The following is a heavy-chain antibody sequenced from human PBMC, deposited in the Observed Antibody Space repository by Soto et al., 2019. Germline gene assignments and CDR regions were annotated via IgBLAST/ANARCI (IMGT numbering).Heavy chain of an antibody. J-gene: IGHJ4*02. Sequence: PATLSFRCVVSGGSISSYHWSWIRQFPGKCVELFAYTAFVGNINYNPSLKSGVTISMHTSKNQASLKLTSMTAADTSVYYCARGMHPGFNHYFDHWDQATQVTV. CDR2: TAFVGNI. V-gene: IGHV4-59*01. CDR1: GGSISSYH. CDR3: ARGMHPGFNHYFDH. D-gene: IGHD3-10*01.